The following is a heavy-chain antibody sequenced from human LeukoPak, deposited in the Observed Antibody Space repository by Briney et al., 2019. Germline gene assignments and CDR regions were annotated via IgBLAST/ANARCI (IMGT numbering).Heavy chain of an antibody. CDR1: GFTFSRYW. D-gene: IGHD3-22*01. CDR2: INGDGSTT. V-gene: IGHV3-74*01. Sequence: GGSLRLSCAASGFTFSRYWMHWDRQAPGKGLVWVSRINGDGSTTGYADSVKGGFTISRDNAKNTLYLQMNSLRAEDTAVYYCATGNYYDSRGYYTFGHWGQGTLVTVSS. J-gene: IGHJ1*01. CDR3: ATGNYYDSRGYYTFGH.